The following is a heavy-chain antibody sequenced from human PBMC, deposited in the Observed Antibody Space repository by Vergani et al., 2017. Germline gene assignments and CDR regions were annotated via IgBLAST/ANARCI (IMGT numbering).Heavy chain of an antibody. CDR3: VQSGLKLAGTFDY. V-gene: IGHV3-9*01. Sequence: EVQLLESGGGLVQPGRSLRLSCAASGFTFDDYAMHWVRQAPGKGLEWVSGISWNSGSIGYADSVKGRFTISRDNAKNSLYLQMNSLRAEDTALYYCVQSGLKLAGTFDYWGQGTLVTVSS. J-gene: IGHJ4*02. CDR2: ISWNSGSI. CDR1: GFTFDDYA. D-gene: IGHD2-15*01.